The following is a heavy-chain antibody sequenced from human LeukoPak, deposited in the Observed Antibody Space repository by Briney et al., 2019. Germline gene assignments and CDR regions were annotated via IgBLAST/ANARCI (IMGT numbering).Heavy chain of an antibody. Sequence: SVKVSCKASGGTFSSYAISWVRQAPGQGLEWMGGVIPLFGTSNYAQKFQGRVTITADKSTSTAYMELSSLRSEDTAVYYCARQQYYYGSGSPPFDYWGQGTLVTVSS. CDR3: ARQQYYYGSGSPPFDY. V-gene: IGHV1-69*06. CDR2: VIPLFGTS. J-gene: IGHJ4*02. CDR1: GGTFSSYA. D-gene: IGHD3-10*01.